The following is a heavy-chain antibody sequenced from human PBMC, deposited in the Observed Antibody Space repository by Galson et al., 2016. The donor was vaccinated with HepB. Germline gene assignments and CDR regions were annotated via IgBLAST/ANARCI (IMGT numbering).Heavy chain of an antibody. CDR2: IYYTGST. CDR1: GDSVSSGSYY. Sequence: EPLSLTCTVSGDSVSSGSYYWSWIRQPPGKGLEWMGYIYYTGSTKYNPSLKRRVTMSVDTSKNQFSLTMSSVPAAYPAVYYGAREKSRTATTLWGQGTLVAVSS. D-gene: IGHD1-7*01. J-gene: IGHJ4*02. CDR3: AREKSRTATTL. V-gene: IGHV4-61*01.